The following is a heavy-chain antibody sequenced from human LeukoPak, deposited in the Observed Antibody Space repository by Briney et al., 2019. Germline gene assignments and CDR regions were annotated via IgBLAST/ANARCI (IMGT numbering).Heavy chain of an antibody. CDR3: ASTYYDFWSGPIDY. V-gene: IGHV4-38-2*02. CDR2: IYHSGST. Sequence: SETLSLTCTVSGYSISSGYYWGWIRQPPGEGLEWIGSIYHSGSTYYNPSLKSRVTISVDTSKNQFSLKLSSVTAADTAVYYCASTYYDFWSGPIDYWGQGTLVTVSS. J-gene: IGHJ4*02. D-gene: IGHD3-3*01. CDR1: GYSISSGYY.